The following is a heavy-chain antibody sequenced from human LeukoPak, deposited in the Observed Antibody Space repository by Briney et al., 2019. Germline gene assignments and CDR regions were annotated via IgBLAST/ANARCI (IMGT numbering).Heavy chain of an antibody. CDR1: GFTFSSYW. J-gene: IGHJ6*03. Sequence: PGGSLRLSCAASGFTFSSYWMSWVRQAPGKGLERVANIEQDGSEKYYVDSVKGRFTISRDNAKNSLYLQMNSLRAEDTAVYYCAREGKYCSSTSCYWYYYYYMDVWGKGTTVTVSS. CDR3: AREGKYCSSTSCYWYYYYYMDV. V-gene: IGHV3-7*01. D-gene: IGHD2-2*01. CDR2: IEQDGSEK.